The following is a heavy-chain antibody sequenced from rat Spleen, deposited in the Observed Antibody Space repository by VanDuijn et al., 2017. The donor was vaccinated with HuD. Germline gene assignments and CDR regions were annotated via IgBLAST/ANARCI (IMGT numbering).Heavy chain of an antibody. J-gene: IGHJ1*01. CDR2: ISSGGGGT. V-gene: IGHV5S23*01. CDR3: ARATPEWNFDF. CDR1: GFTFSDYY. Sequence: EVQLVESGGGLVQPGRSLKLSCAASGFTFSDYYMAWVRQAPTKGLEWVASISSGGGGTYYADSVEGRFTISRDNAESTLSLQMNSLKSEDTATYYCARATPEWNFDFWGPGTMVTVSS.